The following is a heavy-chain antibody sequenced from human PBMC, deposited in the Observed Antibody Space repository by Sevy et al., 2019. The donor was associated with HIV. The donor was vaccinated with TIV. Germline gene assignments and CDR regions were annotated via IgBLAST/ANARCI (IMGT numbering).Heavy chain of an antibody. J-gene: IGHJ3*01. CDR2: FYYSGDT. CDR1: GGSISSYY. CDR3: ARERYDSNWYGLESGNDALDV. V-gene: IGHV4-59*01. Sequence: SETLSLICTVSGGSISSYYWSWIRQPPGKGLEWIGYFYYSGDTDYNSSLKNRVTISVDKSKNQLSLRLSSVTAADTAGYYCARERYDSNWYGLESGNDALDVWGQGTLVTVSS. D-gene: IGHD4-4*01.